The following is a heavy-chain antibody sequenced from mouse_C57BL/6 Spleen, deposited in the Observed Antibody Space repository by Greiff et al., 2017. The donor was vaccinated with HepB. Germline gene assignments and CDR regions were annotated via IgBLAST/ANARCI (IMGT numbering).Heavy chain of an antibody. V-gene: IGHV1-72*01. J-gene: IGHJ4*01. D-gene: IGHD1-1*01. Sequence: QVQLQQPGAELVKPGASVKLSCKASGYTFTSYWMHWVQQRPGRGLEWIGRIDPNSGGTKYNEKFKSKATLTVDKTSSTAYMQLSSLTSEDSAVYYCGRSVVTAEDYAMDYWGQGTSVTVSS. CDR2: IDPNSGGT. CDR3: GRSVVTAEDYAMDY. CDR1: GYTFTSYW.